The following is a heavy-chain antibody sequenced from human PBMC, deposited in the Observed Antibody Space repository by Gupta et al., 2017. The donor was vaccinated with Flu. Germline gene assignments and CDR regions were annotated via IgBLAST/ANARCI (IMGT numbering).Heavy chain of an antibody. CDR2: IIPVFGPT. V-gene: IGHV1-69*01. J-gene: IGHJ4*02. CDR3: ARKGGGHCSGGTCYSFDY. Sequence: INGVRRAPGQGLEGMGGIIPVFGPTKYAQKFQGRVTITADESTNTAYLELSSLRSEDTAVYYCARKGGGHCSGGTCYSFDYWGQGTLVTVSS. D-gene: IGHD2-15*01.